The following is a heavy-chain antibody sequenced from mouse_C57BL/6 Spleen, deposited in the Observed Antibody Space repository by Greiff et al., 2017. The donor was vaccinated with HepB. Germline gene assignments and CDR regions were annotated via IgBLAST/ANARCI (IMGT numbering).Heavy chain of an antibody. D-gene: IGHD2-5*01. J-gene: IGHJ2*01. CDR3: PYYSNEDYFDY. Sequence: QVHVKQSGAELVRPGASVTLSCKASGYTFTDYEMHWVKQTPVHGLEWIGAIDPETGGTAYNQKFKGKAILTADKSSSTAYMELRSLTSEDSAVYYCPYYSNEDYFDYWGQGTTLTVSS. CDR2: IDPETGGT. CDR1: GYTFTDYE. V-gene: IGHV1-15*01.